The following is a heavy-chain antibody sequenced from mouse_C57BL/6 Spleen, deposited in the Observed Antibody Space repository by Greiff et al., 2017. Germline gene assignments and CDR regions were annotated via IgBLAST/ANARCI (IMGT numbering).Heavy chain of an antibody. D-gene: IGHD1-1*01. CDR3: AKNPRFITTVVGNAMDY. Sequence: VKLMESGPGLVQPSQSLSITCTVSGFSLTSYGVHWVRQPPGKGLEWLGVIWSGGSTDYNAAFISRLSISKDNSKSQVFFKMNSLQADDTAIYYCAKNPRFITTVVGNAMDYWGQGTSVTVSS. CDR2: IWSGGST. V-gene: IGHV2-4*01. CDR1: GFSLTSYG. J-gene: IGHJ4*01.